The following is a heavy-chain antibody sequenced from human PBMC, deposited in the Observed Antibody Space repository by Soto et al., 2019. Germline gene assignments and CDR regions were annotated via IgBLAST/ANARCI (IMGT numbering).Heavy chain of an antibody. CDR2: INHSGST. V-gene: IGHV4-34*01. D-gene: IGHD3-10*01. CDR1: GGSFSGYY. CDR3: ARGRRAPPFMVRGVITYYFDY. J-gene: IGHJ4*02. Sequence: SETLSLTCAVYGGSFSGYYWSWIRQPPGKGLEWIGEINHSGSTNYNPSLKSRVTISVDTSKNQFSLKLSSVTAADTAVYYCARGRRAPPFMVRGVITYYFDYWGQGTLVTVS.